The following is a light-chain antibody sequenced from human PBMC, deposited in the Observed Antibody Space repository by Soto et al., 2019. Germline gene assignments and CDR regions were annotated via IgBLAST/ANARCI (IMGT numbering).Light chain of an antibody. CDR2: DAS. Sequence: EIVLTQSPATLSLSPGERATLSCRASQSISNYLAWYQQKPGQAPRLLIYDASNRATGIPARFSGSGSGTDFTLTISSLEPDDSAVYICQQHGNWPPITFGQGTRLEIK. J-gene: IGKJ5*01. CDR3: QQHGNWPPIT. V-gene: IGKV3-11*01. CDR1: QSISNY.